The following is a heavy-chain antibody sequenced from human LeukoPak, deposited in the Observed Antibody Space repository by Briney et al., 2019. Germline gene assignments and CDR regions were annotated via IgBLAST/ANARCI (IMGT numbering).Heavy chain of an antibody. Sequence: GGSLRLSCAASGFTFSSYWMSWVRQAPGKGLEWVANIKPDGSEKYCVDSVKGRFTISRDNAKNSLYLQMNSLRAEDTAVYYCARDFGTIVVVTAIVDWGQGTQVTVSS. D-gene: IGHD2-21*02. CDR1: GFTFSSYW. J-gene: IGHJ4*02. CDR2: IKPDGSEK. V-gene: IGHV3-7*01. CDR3: ARDFGTIVVVTAIVD.